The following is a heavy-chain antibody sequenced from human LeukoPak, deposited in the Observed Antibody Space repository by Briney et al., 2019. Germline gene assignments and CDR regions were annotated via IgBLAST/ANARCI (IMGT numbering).Heavy chain of an antibody. CDR2: IYNADNT. CDR1: GVTVSSSH. V-gene: IGHV3-66*01. CDR3: AKASQWLAFDY. D-gene: IGHD6-19*01. J-gene: IGHJ4*02. Sequence: GGSLRLSCAASGVTVSSSHMTWVRQAPGKGLEWVSTIYNADNTNYADSVKGRFTISRDNSENTLYLQMNSLRAEDTAVYFYAKASQWLAFDYWGQGTLVTVSP.